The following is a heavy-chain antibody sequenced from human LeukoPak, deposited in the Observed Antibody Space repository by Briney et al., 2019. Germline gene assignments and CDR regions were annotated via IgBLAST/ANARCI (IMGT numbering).Heavy chain of an antibody. CDR3: ARWYGYSSPQGFDY. CDR1: GGSISSGGYY. V-gene: IGHV4-31*03. D-gene: IGHD6-13*01. J-gene: IGHJ4*02. CDR2: IYYSGST. Sequence: SETLSLTCTVSGGSISSGGYYWSWIRQHPGKGLEWIGYIYYSGSTYYNPSLKSRVTISVDTSKNQFSLKLSSVTAADTAVYYCARWYGYSSPQGFDYWGQGTLVTVSS.